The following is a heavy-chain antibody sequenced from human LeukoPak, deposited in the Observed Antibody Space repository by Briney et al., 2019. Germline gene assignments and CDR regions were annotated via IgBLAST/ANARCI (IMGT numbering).Heavy chain of an antibody. J-gene: IGHJ5*02. CDR3: ARDLFGELWFDP. V-gene: IGHV4-59*01. D-gene: IGHD3-16*01. Sequence: SETLSLTCTVSGGSISSYYWSWIRQPPGEGLEWIGYIYYSGSTNYNPSLKSRVTISVDTSKNQFSLKLSSVTAADTAVYYCARDLFGELWFDPWGQGTLVTVSS. CDR2: IYYSGST. CDR1: GGSISSYY.